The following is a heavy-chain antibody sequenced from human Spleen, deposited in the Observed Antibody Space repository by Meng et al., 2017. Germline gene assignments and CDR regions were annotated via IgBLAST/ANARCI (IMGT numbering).Heavy chain of an antibody. CDR2: IYPGDSDT. J-gene: IGHJ4*02. CDR3: ARLSLDYGASLGGFDY. Sequence: KVSCKGSGYIFASYWIGWVRQMPGKGLEWMGIIYPGDSDTRYSPSFQGQVTISADKSISTAYLQWSSLKASDTAMYYCARLSLDYGASLGGFDYWGQGTLVTVSS. CDR1: GYIFASYW. D-gene: IGHD4-17*01. V-gene: IGHV5-51*01.